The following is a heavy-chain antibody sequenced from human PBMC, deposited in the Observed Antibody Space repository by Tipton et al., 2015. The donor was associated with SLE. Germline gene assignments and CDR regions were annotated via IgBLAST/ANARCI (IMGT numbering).Heavy chain of an antibody. D-gene: IGHD6-19*01. CDR2: LYFNGRT. V-gene: IGHV4-39*07. J-gene: IGHJ4*02. CDR3: ARPAVATTGTFDY. Sequence: TLSLTCSVSGDSISSSYYWGWIRQPPGKGLEWIGTLYFNGRTFYSPSLKSRVTISQDTSKNQFSLRLTPVTAADTAVYYCARPAVATTGTFDYWGQGTLVTVFS. CDR1: GDSISSSYY.